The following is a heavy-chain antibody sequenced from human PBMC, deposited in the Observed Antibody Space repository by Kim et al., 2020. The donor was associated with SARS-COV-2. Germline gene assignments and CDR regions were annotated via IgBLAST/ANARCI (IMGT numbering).Heavy chain of an antibody. CDR3: ANFPRYFGRGMDV. J-gene: IGHJ6*02. Sequence: GGSLRLSCAASGFTFSTNAMSWVRQAPGKGLEWVSFISGDGISIFYADSVKGRFTISRDNSKNTVFMQMTSLRAEDTAVYYCANFPRYFGRGMDVWGQGT. CDR2: ISGDGISI. CDR1: GFTFSTNA. D-gene: IGHD3-9*01. V-gene: IGHV3-23*01.